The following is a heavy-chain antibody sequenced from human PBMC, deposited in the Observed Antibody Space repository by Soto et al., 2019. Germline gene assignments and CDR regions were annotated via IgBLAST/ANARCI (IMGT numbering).Heavy chain of an antibody. CDR2: INHTGGT. J-gene: IGHJ5*02. V-gene: IGHV4-34*01. D-gene: IGHD3-3*01. CDR3: ATRITVFGLLIPPFDP. Sequence: SETLSLTCAVYGGSVNGYYWNWIRQPPGKGPEWIGEINHTGGTHYNPSLKSRVTMSVDTSKNQFSLRLSSVTAADTAIYYCATRITVFGLLIPPFDPWGQGTQVTVSS. CDR1: GGSVNGYY.